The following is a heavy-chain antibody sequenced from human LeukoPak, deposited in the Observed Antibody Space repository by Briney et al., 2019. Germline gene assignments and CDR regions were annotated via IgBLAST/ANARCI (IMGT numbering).Heavy chain of an antibody. D-gene: IGHD3-16*02. V-gene: IGHV3-23*01. CDR1: GFTFSSYA. J-gene: IGHJ2*01. CDR2: ISGSGGST. CDR3: AKDHFSGMITFGGVIVFGYFDL. Sequence: PGGSLRLSCAASGFTFSSYAMSWVRQAPGKGLEWVSAISGSGGSTYYADSVKGRFTISRDNSKNTLYLQMNSLRAEDTAVYYCAKDHFSGMITFGGVIVFGYFDLWGRSTLVTVSS.